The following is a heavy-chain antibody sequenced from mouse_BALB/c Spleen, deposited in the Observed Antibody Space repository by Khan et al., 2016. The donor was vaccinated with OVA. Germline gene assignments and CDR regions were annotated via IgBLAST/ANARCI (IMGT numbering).Heavy chain of an antibody. CDR2: ISRGDST. J-gene: IGHJ3*01. V-gene: IGHV5-6-5*01. CDR1: GFTFSNYA. D-gene: IGHD1-1*01. CDR3: ARDYGFVY. Sequence: EVQGVESGGGLVKPGGSLKVSCAASGFTFSNYAMSWVRQTPEKRLEWVASISRGDSTYYPDSVKGRFTISRDNARNILYLQMSSLRSDDTAMYYGARDYGFVYWGQGTLVTVSA.